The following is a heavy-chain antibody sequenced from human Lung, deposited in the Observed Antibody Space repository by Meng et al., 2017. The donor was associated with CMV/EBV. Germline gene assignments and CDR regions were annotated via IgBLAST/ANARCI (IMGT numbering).Heavy chain of an antibody. CDR3: ARDKVRYYDFWSGYGGMDV. CDR2: INSDGSST. V-gene: IGHV3-74*01. CDR1: GFXFSSYW. D-gene: IGHD3-3*01. Sequence: GGSXRLXCAASGFXFSSYWMHWVRQAPGKGLVWVSRINSDGSSTSYADSVKGRFTISRDNAKNTLYLQMNSLRAEDTAVYYCARDKVRYYDFWSGYGGMDVWXQGTXVTVSS. J-gene: IGHJ6*02.